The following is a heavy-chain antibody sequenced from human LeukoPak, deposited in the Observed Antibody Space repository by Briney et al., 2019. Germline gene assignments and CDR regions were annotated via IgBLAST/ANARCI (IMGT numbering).Heavy chain of an antibody. Sequence: ASVKVSCKASGYTFTGNYMHWVRQAPGQGLEWVGWINPKSGATNYAQKFQGRVTMTRDTSISTVYMELSRLRSDDTAVYYCARDPRDIVVVPAAIYGDAFDIWGQGTMVTVSS. CDR1: GYTFTGNY. J-gene: IGHJ3*02. D-gene: IGHD2-2*01. CDR2: INPKSGAT. CDR3: ARDPRDIVVVPAAIYGDAFDI. V-gene: IGHV1-2*02.